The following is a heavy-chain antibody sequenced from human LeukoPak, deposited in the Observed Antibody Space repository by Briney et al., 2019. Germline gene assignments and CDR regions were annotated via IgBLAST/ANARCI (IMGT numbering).Heavy chain of an antibody. D-gene: IGHD3-10*01. CDR1: GGTFSSYA. CDR3: ARGITMVRGELDY. J-gene: IGHJ4*02. V-gene: IGHV1-69*05. Sequence: ASVKVSCKASGGTFSSYAISWVRQAPGQGLEWMGRIIPIFGTASYAQKFQGRVTITTDESTSTAYMELSSLRSEDTAVYYCARGITMVRGELDYWGQGTLVTVSS. CDR2: IIPIFGTA.